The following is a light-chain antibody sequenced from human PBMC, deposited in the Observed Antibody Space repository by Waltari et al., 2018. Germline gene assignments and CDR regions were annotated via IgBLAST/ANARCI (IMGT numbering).Light chain of an antibody. J-gene: IGKJ4*01. V-gene: IGKV1-39*01. CDR1: QSISSY. CDR3: QQSYSTPLT. Sequence: DIQMTQSPSSLSAAVGDRGTIPCRASQSISSYLNWYQQKPGKAPKLLIYAASSLQSGVPSRFSGSGSGTDFTLTISSLQPEDFATYYCQQSYSTPLTFGGGTKVEIK. CDR2: AAS.